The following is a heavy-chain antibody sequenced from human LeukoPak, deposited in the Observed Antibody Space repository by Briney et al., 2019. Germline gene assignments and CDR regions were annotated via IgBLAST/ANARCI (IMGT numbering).Heavy chain of an antibody. Sequence: PGGSLRLSCAASGFTFSSYGMSWVRQAPGKGLEWVSANSGSGGSTYYADSVKGRFTISRDNSKNTLYLQMNSLRAEDTAVYYCAKDRPRRGARYGDYVNWFDPWGQGTLVTVSS. V-gene: IGHV3-23*01. CDR1: GFTFSSYG. CDR3: AKDRPRRGARYGDYVNWFDP. J-gene: IGHJ5*02. D-gene: IGHD4-17*01. CDR2: NSGSGGST.